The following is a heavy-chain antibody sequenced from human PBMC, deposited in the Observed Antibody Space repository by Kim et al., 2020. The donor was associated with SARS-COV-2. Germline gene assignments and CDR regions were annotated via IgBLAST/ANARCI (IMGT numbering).Heavy chain of an antibody. CDR2: SP. J-gene: IGHJ4*02. D-gene: IGHD4-17*01. CDR3: AREGDYGVDY. Sequence: SPTSAPKFRGTVTMRRDTSTSTVYMELSSLRSEDTAVYYCAREGDYGVDYWGQGTLVTVSS. V-gene: IGHV1-46*01.